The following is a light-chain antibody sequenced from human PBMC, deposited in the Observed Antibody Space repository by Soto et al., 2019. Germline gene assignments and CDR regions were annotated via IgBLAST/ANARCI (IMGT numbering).Light chain of an antibody. J-gene: IGKJ1*01. CDR2: AAS. V-gene: IGKV1-9*01. CDR3: QQLNSYPLT. CDR1: QGISSY. Sequence: DIQLTQSPSFLSSSVGDRVTITCRASQGISSYFSWYQQKQGKAPTLLIYAASTMQSGVPTRFSGSGSGTEITLTISSLQPEDFATYYRQQLNSYPLTFGQGTKVDIK.